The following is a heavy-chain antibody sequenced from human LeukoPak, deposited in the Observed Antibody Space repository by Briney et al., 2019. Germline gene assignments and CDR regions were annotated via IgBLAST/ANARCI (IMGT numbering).Heavy chain of an antibody. D-gene: IGHD3-16*01. Sequence: GGSLRLSCAASGFTFSSYAMSWVREAPGKGLEWVSAISGSGGSTYYADSVKGRFTISRDNPKNTLYLQMHSLRAEDTAIYYCAKVTGGDMITYGGLDYWGQGTLVTVSS. CDR3: AKVTGGDMITYGGLDY. CDR2: ISGSGGST. CDR1: GFTFSSYA. V-gene: IGHV3-23*01. J-gene: IGHJ4*02.